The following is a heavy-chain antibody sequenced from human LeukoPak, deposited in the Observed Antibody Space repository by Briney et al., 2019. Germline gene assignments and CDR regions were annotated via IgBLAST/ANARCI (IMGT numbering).Heavy chain of an antibody. V-gene: IGHV3-7*01. J-gene: IGHJ4*02. D-gene: IGHD4-17*01. CDR1: RFTFSRYW. CDR2: IRQDGSEK. Sequence: PGGSLRLSCAASRFTFSRYWMTWVRQAPGKGLEGVATIRQDGSEKYYVDSVKGRFTVPRDNAKNSLYLQMSSLRVEDTAVYYCARGAAGHGDLYYFDYWGQGTLVTVSS. CDR3: ARGAAGHGDLYYFDY.